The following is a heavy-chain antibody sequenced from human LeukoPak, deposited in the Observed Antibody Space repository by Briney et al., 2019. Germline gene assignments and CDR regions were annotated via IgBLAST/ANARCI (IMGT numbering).Heavy chain of an antibody. V-gene: IGHV3-7*01. CDR2: MKEDGSDE. CDR1: GFTVSSNY. Sequence: PGGSLRLSCAASGFTVSSNYMSWVRQAAGEGLEWVAKMKEDGSDENYVDSVKGRFTISRDNSKNSLYLQMNSLRPEDTAVYFCVVGGAGGGYFPNWGQGSLVIVSA. CDR3: VVGGAGGGYFPN. J-gene: IGHJ1*01. D-gene: IGHD3-16*01.